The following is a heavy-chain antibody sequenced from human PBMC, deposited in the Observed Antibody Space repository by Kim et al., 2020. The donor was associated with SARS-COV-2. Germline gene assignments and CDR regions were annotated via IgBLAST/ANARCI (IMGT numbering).Heavy chain of an antibody. D-gene: IGHD6-13*01. CDR1: GFTFSSYA. J-gene: IGHJ4*02. CDR2: ISGSGGST. Sequence: GGSLRLSCAASGFTFSSYAMSWVRQAPGKGLEWVSAISGSGGSTYYADSVKGRFTISRDNSKNTLYLQMNSMRAEDTAVYYCAKDHLYSSSSSAIKPDLDYWGQGTLVTVSS. V-gene: IGHV3-23*01. CDR3: AKDHLYSSSSSAIKPDLDY.